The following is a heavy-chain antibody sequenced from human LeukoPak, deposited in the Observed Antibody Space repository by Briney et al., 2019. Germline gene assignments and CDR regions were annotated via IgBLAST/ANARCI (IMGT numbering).Heavy chain of an antibody. CDR1: GGSISSYY. CDR2: IYDSGST. J-gene: IGHJ6*02. V-gene: IGHV4-59*01. Sequence: SETLSLTCTVSGGSISSYYWSWIRQPPGKGLEWMGYIYDSGSTNYNPSLKSRVTISVDTSKNQFSLKLSSVTAADTAVYYCARVGGTNYYYYGMDVWGQGTTVTVSS. D-gene: IGHD1-1*01. CDR3: ARVGGTNYYYYGMDV.